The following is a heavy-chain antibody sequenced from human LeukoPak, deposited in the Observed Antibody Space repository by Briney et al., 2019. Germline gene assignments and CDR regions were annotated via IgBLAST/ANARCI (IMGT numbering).Heavy chain of an antibody. CDR2: ISRSGGST. J-gene: IGHJ3*02. CDR3: ARWGVGWLQFSDAFDI. CDR1: GLTFSSYA. Sequence: GGSLRLSCAASGLTFSSYAMTWVRQAPGKGLEWVSAISRSGGSTNYADSVKGRFTISRDNSKNTVYLQMNSLRAEDTAVYYCARWGVGWLQFSDAFDIWGQGTMVTVSS. D-gene: IGHD5-24*01. V-gene: IGHV3-23*01.